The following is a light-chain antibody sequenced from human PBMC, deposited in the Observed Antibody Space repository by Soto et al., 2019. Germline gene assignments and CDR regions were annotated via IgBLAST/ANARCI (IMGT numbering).Light chain of an antibody. Sequence: DIVMTQSTDSLAVSLGERATINCKSSQSVLYSSNNKNYLAWYQQKPGQPPKLLIYRASTRESGVPDRFSGSGSGTDFTLTISSLQAEDVAVYYCQQYYSTLPTFGQGTKVEIK. V-gene: IGKV4-1*01. CDR2: RAS. J-gene: IGKJ1*01. CDR3: QQYYSTLPT. CDR1: QSVLYSSNNKNY.